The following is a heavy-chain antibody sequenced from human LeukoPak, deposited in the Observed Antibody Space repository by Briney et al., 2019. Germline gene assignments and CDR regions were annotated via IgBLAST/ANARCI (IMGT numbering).Heavy chain of an antibody. CDR3: ARDSHLKWTQHYFDF. CDR2: ISFDGKNK. D-gene: IGHD3/OR15-3a*01. J-gene: IGHJ4*02. V-gene: IGHV3-30*04. Sequence: GTSLRLSCAASGFTFSSYAIHWVRQAPGKGLEWVAVISFDGKNKFYSDSVKGRFTISRDNSKNTLYLQMNSLKPEDTAVYFCARDSHLKWTQHYFDFWGQGTLVTVSS. CDR1: GFTFSSYA.